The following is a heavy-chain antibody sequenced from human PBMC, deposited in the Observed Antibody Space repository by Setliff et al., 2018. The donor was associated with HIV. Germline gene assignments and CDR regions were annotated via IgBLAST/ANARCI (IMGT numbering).Heavy chain of an antibody. CDR3: ARARSDWYNVRPYYFDL. Sequence: SETLSLTCAVSGASFVGDNHWSWIRQTPERGLEWIAYFMYTDIHYVNYLNYRNPSLASRLSISVDKSKNQFSLTLSSVTAPDTAVYYCARARSDWYNVRPYYFDLWGQGTPVTVSS. V-gene: IGHV4-30-4*01. D-gene: IGHD6-19*01. J-gene: IGHJ4*02. CDR1: GASFVGDNH. CDR2: FMYTDIHYVNYLN.